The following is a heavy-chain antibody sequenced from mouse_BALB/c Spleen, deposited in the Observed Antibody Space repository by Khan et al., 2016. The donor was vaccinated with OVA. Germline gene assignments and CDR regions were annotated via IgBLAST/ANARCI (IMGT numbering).Heavy chain of an antibody. CDR2: VSTGGSYT. J-gene: IGHJ3*01. CDR1: GFTFSTCG. CDR3: TRLAYYYDSEGFAY. D-gene: IGHD1-1*01. V-gene: IGHV5-6*01. Sequence: EVELVESGGDLVKPGGSLKLSCAASGFTFSTCGMSWVRQAPDKRLEWVATVSTGGSYTYYPDSVKGRFTISRDNDKNTLYLQMSGLRSEDTAMFYCTRLAYYYDSEGFAYWGQGTLVTVSA.